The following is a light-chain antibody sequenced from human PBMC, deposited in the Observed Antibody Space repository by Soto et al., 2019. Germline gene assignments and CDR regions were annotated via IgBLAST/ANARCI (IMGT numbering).Light chain of an antibody. J-gene: IGLJ2*01. CDR3: SSYAGFNTVI. Sequence: QSALTQPASVSGSPGQSITISCTGTSSDVGSYNFVSWYQQHPGKAPKLMISAVTKRPAGVSSRFSGSKSGNTASLTISGLQAEDEADYYCSSYAGFNTVIFGGGTKLTVL. CDR2: AVT. CDR1: SSDVGSYNF. V-gene: IGLV2-23*02.